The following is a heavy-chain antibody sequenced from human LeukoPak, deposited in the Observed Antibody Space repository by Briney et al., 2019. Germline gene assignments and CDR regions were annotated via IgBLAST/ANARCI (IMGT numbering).Heavy chain of an antibody. CDR3: ARWGRYCSGGSCYYTAMVPYYFDY. CDR1: GGSISSSSYY. CDR2: IYYSGST. Sequence: SETLSLTCTVSGGSISSSSYYWGWIRQPPGKGLEWIGSIYYSGSTYYNPSLKSRVTISVDTSKNQFSLKLSSVTAADTAVYYCARWGRYCSGGSCYYTAMVPYYFDYWGQGTLVTVSS. J-gene: IGHJ4*02. V-gene: IGHV4-39*07. D-gene: IGHD2-15*01.